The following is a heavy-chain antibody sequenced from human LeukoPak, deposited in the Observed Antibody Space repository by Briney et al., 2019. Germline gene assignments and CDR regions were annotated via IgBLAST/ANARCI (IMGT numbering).Heavy chain of an antibody. Sequence: SETLSLTCTVSGGSISNYHWSWIRQPAGKGLEWIGRIYTSGSTNYNPSLKSRVTMSVDTSKNQFSLKLNSVTAADTAVYYCARVGDYALKDWGQGTLVTVSS. J-gene: IGHJ4*02. CDR3: ARVGDYALKD. D-gene: IGHD3-16*01. V-gene: IGHV4-4*07. CDR1: GGSISNYH. CDR2: IYTSGST.